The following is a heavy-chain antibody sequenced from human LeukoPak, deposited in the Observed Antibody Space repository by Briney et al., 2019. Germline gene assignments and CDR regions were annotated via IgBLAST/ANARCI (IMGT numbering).Heavy chain of an antibody. D-gene: IGHD3-10*01. CDR3: ARSFREKVDY. CDR1: GGSFSGYY. J-gene: IGHJ4*02. V-gene: IGHV4-34*01. Sequence: SETLSLTCGVSGGSFSGYYWNWIRQPPGKGLEWIGEINHSGSTNYNPSLKSRVTISVDTSKNQFSLKLSSVTAADTAVYYCARSFREKVDYWGQGTLVTVSS. CDR2: INHSGST.